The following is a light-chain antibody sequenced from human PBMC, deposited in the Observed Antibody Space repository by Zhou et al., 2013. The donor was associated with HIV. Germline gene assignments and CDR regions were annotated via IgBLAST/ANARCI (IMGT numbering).Light chain of an antibody. CDR1: QSVSSSY. Sequence: EIVLTQSPGTLSLSPGERATLSCRASQSVSSSYLAWYQQKPGQAPRLLIYGASSRATGIPDRFSGSGSGTDFTLTISRLEPEDFAVYYCQQYGGSPRTFGQG. J-gene: IGKJ1*01. CDR3: QQYGGSPRT. V-gene: IGKV3-20*01. CDR2: GAS.